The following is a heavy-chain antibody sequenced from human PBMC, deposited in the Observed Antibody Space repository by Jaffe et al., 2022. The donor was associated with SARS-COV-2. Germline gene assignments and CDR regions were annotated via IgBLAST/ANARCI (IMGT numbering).Heavy chain of an antibody. CDR3: AAVAAIYFDS. Sequence: QLQLQESGPGLVKTSETLSLTCTVSGGSISTDTYYWGWIRQPPGKGLEWIGSMYYSGGTYYNPSLKSRVTIFADASKNLLSLKLTSVTAADTAVYYCAAVAAIYFDSWGQGTLVTVSS. CDR1: GGSISTDTYY. J-gene: IGHJ4*02. D-gene: IGHD6-25*01. V-gene: IGHV4-39*01. CDR2: MYYSGGT.